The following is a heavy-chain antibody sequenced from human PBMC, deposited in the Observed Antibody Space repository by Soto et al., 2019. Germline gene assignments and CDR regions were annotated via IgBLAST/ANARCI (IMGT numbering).Heavy chain of an antibody. J-gene: IGHJ5*02. CDR3: ARGSSNYYDSMREWFDP. CDR2: MNPNSGNT. D-gene: IGHD3-22*01. Sequence: ASVKVSCKASGYTFTSYDINWVRQATGQGLEWMGWMNPNSGNTGYAQKFQGRVTMTRNTSISTAYMGLSSLRSEDTAVYYCARGSSNYYDSMREWFDPWGQGTLVTVSS. CDR1: GYTFTSYD. V-gene: IGHV1-8*01.